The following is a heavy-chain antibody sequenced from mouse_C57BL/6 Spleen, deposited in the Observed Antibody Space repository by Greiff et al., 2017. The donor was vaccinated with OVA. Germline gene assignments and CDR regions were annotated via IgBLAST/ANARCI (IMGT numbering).Heavy chain of an antibody. J-gene: IGHJ1*03. CDR2: INPSSGYS. CDR3: ARDWYFDV. CDR1: GYTFTSYT. Sequence: VQLQQSGAELARPGASVKMSCKASGYTFTSYTMHWVKPRPGQGLEWIGYINPSSGYSKYNQKFKDKATLTAAKSSSTAYMQLSSRTSEDSAVDYCARDWYFDVWGTGTTVTVAS. V-gene: IGHV1-4*01.